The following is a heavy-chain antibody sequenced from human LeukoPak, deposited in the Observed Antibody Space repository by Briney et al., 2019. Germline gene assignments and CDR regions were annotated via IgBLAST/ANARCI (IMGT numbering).Heavy chain of an antibody. D-gene: IGHD3-10*01. CDR2: IYYSGST. CDR3: ARNMLSGSGSYYTYEFDY. Sequence: SQTLSLTCAVSGGSISSGGYSWSWIRQPPGKGLEWIGYIYYSGSTNYSPSLKSRVTISVDTSKNQFSLKLSSVTAADTAVYYCARNMLSGSGSYYTYEFDYWGQGTLVTVSS. CDR1: GGSISSGGYS. J-gene: IGHJ4*02. V-gene: IGHV4-61*08.